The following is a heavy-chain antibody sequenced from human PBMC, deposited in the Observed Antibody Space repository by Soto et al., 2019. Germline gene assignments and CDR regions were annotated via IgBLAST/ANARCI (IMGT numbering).Heavy chain of an antibody. CDR1: GYTFISYG. D-gene: IGHD3-16*01. CDR2: ISPYNDYT. CDR3: ARGGYYYNSWGKSSHYGVDV. Sequence: QVQLAQSANEVKKPGASVRVSCKAAGYTFISYGIAWVRQAPGQGLEWMGWISPYNDYTVYAQKFQGRVSMTADTATRTVYMNLRGLKSDDTAVYYCARGGYYYNSWGKSSHYGVDVWGQGTSVSVSS. J-gene: IGHJ6*02. V-gene: IGHV1-18*01.